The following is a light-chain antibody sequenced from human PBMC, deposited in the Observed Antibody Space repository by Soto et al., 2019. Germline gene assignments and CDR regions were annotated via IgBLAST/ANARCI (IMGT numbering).Light chain of an antibody. CDR3: QQDYNLPFT. Sequence: EIVMTQSPGTLSLSPGERATLSCRASQSISSFLGWYQQKPGQAPRLIISGTSTRATGTPARFSGSGSGTDFTLTISSLQPEDFAVYYCQQDYNLPFTFGQGTRLEIK. J-gene: IGKJ5*01. V-gene: IGKV3D-7*01. CDR2: GTS. CDR1: QSISSF.